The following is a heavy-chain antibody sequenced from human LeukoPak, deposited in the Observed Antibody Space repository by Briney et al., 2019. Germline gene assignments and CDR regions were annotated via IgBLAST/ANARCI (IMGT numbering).Heavy chain of an antibody. D-gene: IGHD4-17*01. Sequence: KPSETLSLTCAVYGGSFSGYYWSWIRQPPGKGLEWIGEINHSGSTNYNPSLKSRVTISVDTSKNQFSLKLSSVTAADTAVYYCARVDYGDYRFDYWGQGTLVTVSS. J-gene: IGHJ4*02. CDR2: INHSGST. CDR3: ARVDYGDYRFDY. V-gene: IGHV4-34*01. CDR1: GGSFSGYY.